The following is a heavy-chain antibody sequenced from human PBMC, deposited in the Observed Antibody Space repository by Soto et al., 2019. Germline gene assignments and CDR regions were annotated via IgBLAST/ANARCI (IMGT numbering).Heavy chain of an antibody. CDR1: GGSFSGDY. CDR2: INHSGST. J-gene: IGHJ5*02. V-gene: IGHV4-34*01. CDR3: AREITGFWSGYYMVNWFDP. Sequence: SEALSLTCAVYGGSFSGDYWSWIRRPRGKWLEWIGEINHSGSTNYNPSLKSRVTISVDTSKNQFSLKLSSVTAADTAVYYCAREITGFWSGYYMVNWFDPWGQGTLVTVSS. D-gene: IGHD3-3*01.